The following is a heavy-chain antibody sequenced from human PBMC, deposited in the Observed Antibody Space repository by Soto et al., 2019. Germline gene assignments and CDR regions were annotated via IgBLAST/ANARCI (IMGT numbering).Heavy chain of an antibody. J-gene: IGHJ5*02. CDR1: GGSISSGGYY. D-gene: IGHD6-25*01. Sequence: SETLSLTCTVSGGSISSGGYYWSWIRQHPGKGLEWIGYIYYSGSTYYNPSLKSRVTISVDTSKNQFSLKLSSVTAADTAVYYCAREAAGILNWFAPWGQGTLVTVSS. CDR2: IYYSGST. V-gene: IGHV4-31*03. CDR3: AREAAGILNWFAP.